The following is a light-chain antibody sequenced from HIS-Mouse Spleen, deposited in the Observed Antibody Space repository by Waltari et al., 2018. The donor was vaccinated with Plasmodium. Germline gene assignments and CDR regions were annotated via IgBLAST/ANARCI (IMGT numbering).Light chain of an antibody. CDR1: QSVSSN. CDR2: GAS. V-gene: IGKV3-15*01. J-gene: IGKJ1*01. Sequence: EIVMTQSPATLSVSPGDRATLSCMASQSVSSNLAWYQQKPGQAPRLLIYGASTRATGIPARFSGSGSGTEFTLTISSMQSEDFAVYYCQQYNNWPPTWTFGQGTKVEIK. CDR3: QQYNNWPPTWT.